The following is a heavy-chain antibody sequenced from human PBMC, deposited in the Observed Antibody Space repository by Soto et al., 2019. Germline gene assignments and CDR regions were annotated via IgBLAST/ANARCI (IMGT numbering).Heavy chain of an antibody. J-gene: IGHJ3*02. CDR3: AKDYYDSSGYPDAFDI. CDR1: GFTFSSYA. D-gene: IGHD3-22*01. Sequence: GGSLRLSCAASGFTFSSYAMSWVRQAPGKGLEWVSAISGSGGSTYYADSVKGRFTISRDNSKNTLYLQMNSLRAEDTAVYYCAKDYYDSSGYPDAFDIWGQGTMVTVSS. V-gene: IGHV3-23*01. CDR2: ISGSGGST.